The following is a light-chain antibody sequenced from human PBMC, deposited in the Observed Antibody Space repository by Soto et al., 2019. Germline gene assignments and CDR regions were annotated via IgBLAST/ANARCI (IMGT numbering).Light chain of an antibody. CDR1: QSISSW. Sequence: DIQMTQSPSILSASVGDRVTITCRASQSISSWLAWYQQKPGKAPNLLIHKASHLESGVPPRFSGSGSGTEFTLTISSLQPGDFATYYCQHYNTYPWTVGQGTKV. CDR3: QHYNTYPWT. J-gene: IGKJ1*01. V-gene: IGKV1-5*03. CDR2: KAS.